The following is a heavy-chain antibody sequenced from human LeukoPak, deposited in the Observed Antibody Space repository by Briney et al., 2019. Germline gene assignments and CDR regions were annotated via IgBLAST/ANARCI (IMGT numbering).Heavy chain of an antibody. J-gene: IGHJ3*02. D-gene: IGHD3-10*01. CDR3: ARRRWFDAFDI. V-gene: IGHV4-4*07. CDR2: IYTSGST. Sequence: SETLSLTCTVSGGSIRSYYWSWIRPPAGKGLEWIGRIYTSGSTNYTPSLKSRVTMSVDTSKNQFSLKLSSVTAADTAVYYCARRRWFDAFDIWGQGTMVTVSS. CDR1: GGSIRSYY.